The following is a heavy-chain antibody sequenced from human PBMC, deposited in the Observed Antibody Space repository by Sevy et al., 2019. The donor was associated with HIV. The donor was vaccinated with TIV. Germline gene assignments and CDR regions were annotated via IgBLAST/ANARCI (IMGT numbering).Heavy chain of an antibody. CDR1: GYSFTSYW. V-gene: IGHV5-51*01. Sequence: GESLKISCKGFGYSFTSYWIGWVRQMPGKGLEWMRIIYPGDSDTRYSPSFQGQVTLSADKCISTAYLQWSSLKASDAAMYYCARRSTGVVGTHFDYWGQGTLVTVSS. CDR3: ARRSTGVVGTHFDY. CDR2: IYPGDSDT. J-gene: IGHJ4*02. D-gene: IGHD1-26*01.